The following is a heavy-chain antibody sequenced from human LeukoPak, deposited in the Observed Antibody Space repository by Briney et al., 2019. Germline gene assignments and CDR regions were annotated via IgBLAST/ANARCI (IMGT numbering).Heavy chain of an antibody. D-gene: IGHD3-10*01. J-gene: IGHJ4*02. V-gene: IGHV3-23*01. CDR3: AKDPGLLWFGELLNIDY. CDR2: ISGSGGST. CDR1: GFTFSSYA. Sequence: PGGSLRLSCAASGFTFSSYAMSWVRQAPGKGLEWVSAISGSGGSTYYADSVKGRFTISRDNSKNTLYLQMNSLRAEDTAVYYCAKDPGLLWFGELLNIDYWGQGTLVTVSS.